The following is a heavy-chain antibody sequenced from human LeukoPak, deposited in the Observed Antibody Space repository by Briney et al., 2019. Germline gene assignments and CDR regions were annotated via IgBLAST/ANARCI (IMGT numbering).Heavy chain of an antibody. V-gene: IGHV3-20*04. Sequence: GGSLRLSCAASGFTFDDYGMSWVRQAPGKGVEGVSGINWNGGSKVYADSAKDGFTISRDNAKNSLYLQMNSLTAEDTALHYCARETNLYDAFRSGSMDDYYFYMDGGAKGPRSPSP. CDR1: GFTFDDYG. CDR2: INWNGGSK. D-gene: IGHD3-3*01. CDR3: ARETNLYDAFRSGSMDDYYFYMDG. J-gene: IGHJ6*03.